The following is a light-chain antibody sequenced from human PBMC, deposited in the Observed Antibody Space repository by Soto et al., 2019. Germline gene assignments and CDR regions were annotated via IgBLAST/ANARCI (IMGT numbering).Light chain of an antibody. J-gene: IGKJ5*01. Sequence: EIVMTQSPATRSASPGERATLSCRASQSVGSNLAWYQQKHGQPPRLLIYAASTTATGIPARFSGSGSGTEFTLTISSLQSEDFAVYYCQQYDNWPPINFGQGTRLEIK. CDR2: AAS. V-gene: IGKV3-15*01. CDR1: QSVGSN. CDR3: QQYDNWPPIN.